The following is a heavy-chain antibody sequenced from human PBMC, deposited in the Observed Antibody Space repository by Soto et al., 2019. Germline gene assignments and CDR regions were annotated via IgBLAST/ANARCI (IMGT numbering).Heavy chain of an antibody. CDR2: IYYSGST. D-gene: IGHD1-26*01. Sequence: SETLSLTCTVSGGSISSYYWSWIRQPPGKGLEWIGYIYYSGSTNYNPSLKSRVTISVDTSKNQFSLKLSSVTAADTAVYYCARLPRGGTLIPGDFDYWGQGTLVTVSS. CDR1: GGSISSYY. J-gene: IGHJ4*02. V-gene: IGHV4-59*08. CDR3: ARLPRGGTLIPGDFDY.